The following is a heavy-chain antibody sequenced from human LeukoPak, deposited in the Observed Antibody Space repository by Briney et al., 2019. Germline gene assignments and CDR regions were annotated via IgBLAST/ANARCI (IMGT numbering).Heavy chain of an antibody. D-gene: IGHD4-23*01. CDR2: IYYSGST. V-gene: IGHV4-59*12. Sequence: SETLSLTCTVSGGSISSYYWSWIRQPPGKGLEWIGYIYYSGSTNYNPSLKSRVTISVDTSKNQFSLKLSSVTAADTAVYYCARRLKTSGNSIRTFDYWGQGTLVTVSS. CDR1: GGSISSYY. CDR3: ARRLKTSGNSIRTFDY. J-gene: IGHJ4*02.